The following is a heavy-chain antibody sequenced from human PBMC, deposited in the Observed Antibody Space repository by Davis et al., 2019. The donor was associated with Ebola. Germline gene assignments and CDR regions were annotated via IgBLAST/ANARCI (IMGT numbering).Heavy chain of an antibody. CDR1: GYTFTNYY. CDR2: INPSGGST. CDR3: ARGRHYDILTGYYKGDAFDI. D-gene: IGHD3-9*01. V-gene: IGHV1-46*01. Sequence: AASVKVSCKASGYTFTNYYIHWVRQAPGQGLEWMAIINPSGGSTSYAQKFQGRVTMTRNTSISTAYMELSSLRSEDTAVYYCARGRHYDILTGYYKGDAFDIWGQGTMVTVSS. J-gene: IGHJ3*02.